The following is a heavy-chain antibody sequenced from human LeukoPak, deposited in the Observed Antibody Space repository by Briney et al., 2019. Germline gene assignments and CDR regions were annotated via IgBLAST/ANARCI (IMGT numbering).Heavy chain of an antibody. J-gene: IGHJ4*02. D-gene: IGHD6-19*01. CDR2: IYHSGST. CDR3: ARDGSGWSVDY. Sequence: SETLSLTXAVSGYSISGGYYWGWIRQPPGKGLEWIGSIYHSGSTYYNPSLKSRVTISVDTSKNQFSLKLSSVTAADTAVYYCARDGSGWSVDYWGQGTLVTVSS. CDR1: GYSISGGYY. V-gene: IGHV4-38-2*02.